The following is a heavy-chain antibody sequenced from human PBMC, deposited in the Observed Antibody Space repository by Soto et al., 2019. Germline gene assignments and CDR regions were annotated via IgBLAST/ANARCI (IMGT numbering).Heavy chain of an antibody. Sequence: QVQLVQSGAEVKKPGASVKVSCKASGYTFTSYGISWVRQAPGQGLEWMGWISAYNGNTNYAQKLQGRVTMTTDTSTSTAYMELRSLRSDDTAVYYCASWGPVVVVAATRPYYYYGMDVWGQGTTVTVSS. CDR2: ISAYNGNT. CDR3: ASWGPVVVVAATRPYYYYGMDV. D-gene: IGHD2-15*01. CDR1: GYTFTSYG. V-gene: IGHV1-18*01. J-gene: IGHJ6*02.